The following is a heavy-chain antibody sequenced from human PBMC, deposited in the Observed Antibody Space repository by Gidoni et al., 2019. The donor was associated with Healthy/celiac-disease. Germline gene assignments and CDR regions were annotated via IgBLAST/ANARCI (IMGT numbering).Heavy chain of an antibody. CDR1: GGSISSYY. V-gene: IGHV4-59*01. D-gene: IGHD6-13*01. Sequence: QVQLQESGPGLAKPSETLSLTCTGSGGSISSYYWSWIRQPPGKGLEWIGYIYYSGSTNYNPSLKSRVTISVDTSKNQFSLKLSSVTAADTAVYYCARKSIAAAGPNYWYFDLWGRGTLVTVSS. CDR3: ARKSIAAAGPNYWYFDL. CDR2: IYYSGST. J-gene: IGHJ2*01.